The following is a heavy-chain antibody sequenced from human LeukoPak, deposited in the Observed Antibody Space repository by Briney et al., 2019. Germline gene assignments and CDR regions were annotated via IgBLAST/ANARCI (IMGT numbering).Heavy chain of an antibody. V-gene: IGHV4-59*01. CDR2: IYYSGST. Sequence: SETLSLTCTVSGGSISGYYWSWIRQPPGKGLEWIGYIYYSGSTNYNPSLKSRVTISVDTSKNQFSLKLSSVTAADTAVYYCARRTTVTTPTVAYYYYYMHVWGKGTTVTVSS. J-gene: IGHJ6*03. D-gene: IGHD4-11*01. CDR1: GGSISGYY. CDR3: ARRTTVTTPTVAYYYYYMHV.